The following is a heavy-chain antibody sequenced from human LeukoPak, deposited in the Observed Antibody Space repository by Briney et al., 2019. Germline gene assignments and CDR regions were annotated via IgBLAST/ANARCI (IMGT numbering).Heavy chain of an antibody. CDR2: INHSGST. CDR3: ARGTRLMRYAVWFDP. D-gene: IGHD3-16*01. J-gene: IGHJ5*02. V-gene: IGHV4-39*07. Sequence: PSETLSLTCTVSGGSISSSSYYWSWIRQPPGKGLEWIGEINHSGSTNYNPSLKSRVTISVDTSKNQFSLKLSSVTAADTAVYYCARGTRLMRYAVWFDPWGQGTLVTVSS. CDR1: GGSISSSSYY.